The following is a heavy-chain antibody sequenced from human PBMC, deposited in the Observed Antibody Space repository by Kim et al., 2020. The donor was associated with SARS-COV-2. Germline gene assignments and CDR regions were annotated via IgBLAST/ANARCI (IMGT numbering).Heavy chain of an antibody. V-gene: IGHV3-53*01. CDR1: GFTVISNY. D-gene: IGHD3-9*01. CDR2: IYSGGGT. Sequence: GGSLRLSCAASGFTVISNYVNWVRQPPGKGLEWVSVIYSGGGTYYGDSAKGRFTISRDNSKNTAYLEMNSLRAEDTAAYYCATGYYNRFGYWGQGTFVT. J-gene: IGHJ4*02. CDR3: ATGYYNRFGY.